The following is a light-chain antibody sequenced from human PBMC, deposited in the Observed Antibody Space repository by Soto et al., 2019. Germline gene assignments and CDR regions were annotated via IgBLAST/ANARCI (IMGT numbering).Light chain of an antibody. V-gene: IGKV1-5*01. J-gene: IGKJ1*01. CDR2: DAS. Sequence: DIQMTQSPSTLSASVGDRVTLTCRASQSLNNWLAWYQQKPGKAPKLLIYDASSLESGVPSRFSGSESGTEFTLTISSLQPDDVATYYCQQYNDNWGAFGQGTKVDIK. CDR1: QSLNNW. CDR3: QQYNDNWGA.